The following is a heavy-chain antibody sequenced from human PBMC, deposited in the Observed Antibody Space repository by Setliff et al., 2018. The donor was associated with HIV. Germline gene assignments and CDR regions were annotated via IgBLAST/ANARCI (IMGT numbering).Heavy chain of an antibody. J-gene: IGHJ4*02. D-gene: IGHD6-13*01. CDR1: NGSISSHY. CDR2: IYYSGTT. CDR3: ARWAGSSSWPDY. V-gene: IGHV4-59*11. Sequence: PSETLSLTCTVSNGSISSHYWSWVRQPPGKRLEWIGYIYYSGTTNYNPSLKSRVTISVDTSRNQVSLKLSSVTAADTAVYYCARWAGSSSWPDYWGQGTLVTVSS.